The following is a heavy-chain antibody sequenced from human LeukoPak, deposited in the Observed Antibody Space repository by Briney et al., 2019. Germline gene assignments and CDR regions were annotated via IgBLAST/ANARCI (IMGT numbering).Heavy chain of an antibody. CDR1: GFTFSTHA. V-gene: IGHV3-23*01. CDR2: ISGDVQTT. Sequence: PGGSLRLSCEASGFTFSTHAMNWIRQTPGKGLEWLSVISGDVQTTTYASSAKGRFTISRDNSKNTLYLEMNSLRVEDTAIYYCAKDGYYSSANHFARLHFDLWGRGTRVTVSS. D-gene: IGHD3-3*01. CDR3: AKDGYYSSANHFARLHFDL. J-gene: IGHJ2*01.